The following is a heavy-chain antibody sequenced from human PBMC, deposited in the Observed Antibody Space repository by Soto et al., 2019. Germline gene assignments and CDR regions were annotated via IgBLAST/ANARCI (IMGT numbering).Heavy chain of an antibody. V-gene: IGHV4-34*01. Sequence: SETLSLTCSVYGGSFSDYYWSWIRQPPGKGLEWIGEINHSGSTNYNPSLKSRVTISVHTSKNQFSLKLSSVTAADTAVYYCAAGPPWEQHFDYWGQGTLVTVSS. CDR1: GGSFSDYY. CDR2: INHSGST. J-gene: IGHJ4*02. D-gene: IGHD1-26*01. CDR3: AAGPPWEQHFDY.